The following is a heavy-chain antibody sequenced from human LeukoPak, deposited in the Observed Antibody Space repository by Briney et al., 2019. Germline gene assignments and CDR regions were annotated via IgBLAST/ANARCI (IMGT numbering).Heavy chain of an antibody. CDR1: GVTFSSYW. CDR3: ARGVGRDY. CDR2: TNQDGSEE. J-gene: IGHJ4*02. V-gene: IGHV3-7*01. Sequence: GGSLRLSCAASGVTFSSYWMSWVRQAPGKGLEWVANTNQDGSEEHYADSVKGRFTISRDNAKNSLYLQMNSLRVEDTAVYYCARGVGRDYWGQGTLVTVSS.